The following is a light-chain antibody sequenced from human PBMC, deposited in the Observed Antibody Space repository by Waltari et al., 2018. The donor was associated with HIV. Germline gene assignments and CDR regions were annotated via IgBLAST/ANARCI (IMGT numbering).Light chain of an antibody. V-gene: IGKV3-20*01. CDR1: QPLISDY. Sequence: EVVLTQSPGTLSLSPGERATLSCRASQPLISDYLAWYQQKPGQAPSLLVYSASNRAAGVPDRFDGGGCGTDFTLTISRLEPEDSAVYYCQHSFGTFGRGTRVEI. CDR2: SAS. J-gene: IGKJ4*02. CDR3: QHSFGT.